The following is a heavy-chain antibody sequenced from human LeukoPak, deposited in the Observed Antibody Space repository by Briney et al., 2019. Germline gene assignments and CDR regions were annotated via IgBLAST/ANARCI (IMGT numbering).Heavy chain of an antibody. D-gene: IGHD3-9*01. CDR1: GFTFSSYW. CDR2: IRSKAYGGTT. J-gene: IGHJ4*02. CDR3: TSSDILTN. V-gene: IGHV3-49*04. Sequence: GSLRLSCAASGFTFSSYWMSWVRQAPGKGLEWVGSIRSKAYGGTTEYAASVKGRFTISRDDSKSIAYLQMNSLKTEDTAVYYCTSSDILTNWGQGTLVTVSS.